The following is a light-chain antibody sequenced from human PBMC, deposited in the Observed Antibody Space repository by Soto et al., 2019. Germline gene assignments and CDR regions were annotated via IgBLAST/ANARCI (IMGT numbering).Light chain of an antibody. CDR2: DAS. V-gene: IGKV3-11*01. J-gene: IGKJ5*01. CDR1: QTVGRF. CDR3: QQRSNWPPIT. Sequence: DIVLTQSPATLSLSPGDRVTLSCRASQTVGRFLSWYQHSPGQGPRLLIYDASHRAAGIPARFSGSGFGTDFTLTISSLEPEDAAVYYCQQRSNWPPITFGQGTRLEIK.